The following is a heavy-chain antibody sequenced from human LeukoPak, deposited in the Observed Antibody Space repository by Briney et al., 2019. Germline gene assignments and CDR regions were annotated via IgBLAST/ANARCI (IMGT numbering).Heavy chain of an antibody. D-gene: IGHD3-16*02. CDR1: GFTFDGYA. Sequence: GGSLRLSCAASGFTFDGYAMHWVQQAPGKGLEWVSGISWNSGSIGYADSVKGRFTISRDNAKNSLYLQMNSLRAEDTALYYCAKDRGLGELWFYGMDVGGQGTTVTVSS. CDR3: AKDRGLGELWFYGMDV. V-gene: IGHV3-9*01. J-gene: IGHJ6*02. CDR2: ISWNSGSI.